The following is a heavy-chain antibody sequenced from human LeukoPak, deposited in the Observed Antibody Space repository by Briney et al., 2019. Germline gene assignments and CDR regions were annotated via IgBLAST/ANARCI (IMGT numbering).Heavy chain of an antibody. Sequence: GGSLRLSCAASGFTFSSYAMHWVRQAPGKGLGWVAVISYDGSNKYYADSVKGRFTISRDNSKNTLYLQMNSLRAEDTAVYYCARDHRVVVITVFDYWGQGTLVTVSS. D-gene: IGHD3-22*01. CDR2: ISYDGSNK. V-gene: IGHV3-30*04. CDR1: GFTFSSYA. J-gene: IGHJ4*02. CDR3: ARDHRVVVITVFDY.